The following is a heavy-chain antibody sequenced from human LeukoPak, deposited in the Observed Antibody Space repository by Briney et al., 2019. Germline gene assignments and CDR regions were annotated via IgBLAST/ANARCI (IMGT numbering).Heavy chain of an antibody. D-gene: IGHD3-22*01. J-gene: IGHJ3*02. CDR2: IYHSGST. Sequence: SETLSLTCAVSGDSVSSSNWWSWVRQPPGKGLEWIGEIYHSGSTNYNPSLQSRVTMSVDSSENHFSLKLSSVSAADTALYYCARSTVSVITRGAFDIWGQGTMVTVSS. CDR1: GDSVSSSNW. V-gene: IGHV4-4*02. CDR3: ARSTVSVITRGAFDI.